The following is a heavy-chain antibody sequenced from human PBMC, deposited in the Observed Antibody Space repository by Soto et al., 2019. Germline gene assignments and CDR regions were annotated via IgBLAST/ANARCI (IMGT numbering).Heavy chain of an antibody. J-gene: IGHJ4*02. D-gene: IGHD6-13*01. V-gene: IGHV3-23*01. CDR2: ISGSGGGT. CDR1: EFTFSGFA. CDR3: AKHAAAAAPDY. Sequence: EVQLLESGGGLLQPGGSLRLSFPASEFTFSGFAMSWFRQAPGRGLEWFSLISGSGGGTYYADSVKGRFTISRDNSKNTLYLQMNSLRAEDTAVYYCAKHAAAAAPDYWGQGTLVTVSS.